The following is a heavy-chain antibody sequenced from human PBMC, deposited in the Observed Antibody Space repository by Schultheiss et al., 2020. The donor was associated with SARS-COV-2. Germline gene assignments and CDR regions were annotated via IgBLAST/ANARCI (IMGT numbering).Heavy chain of an antibody. D-gene: IGHD4-17*01. CDR2: IKQDGSEK. V-gene: IGHV3-7*01. CDR3: ARDSPTGDYVNSFDP. CDR1: GFTFSSYW. J-gene: IGHJ5*02. Sequence: GGSLRLSCAASGFTFSSYWMSWVRQAPGKGLEWVANIKQDGSEKYYVDSVKGRFTISRDNAKNSLYLQMNSLRAEDTAVYYCARDSPTGDYVNSFDPWGQGTLVTVSS.